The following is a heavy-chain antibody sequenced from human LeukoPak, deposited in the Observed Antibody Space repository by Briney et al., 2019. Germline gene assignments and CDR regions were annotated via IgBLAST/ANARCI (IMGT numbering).Heavy chain of an antibody. D-gene: IGHD6-19*01. CDR1: GFTLSSYW. CDR2: INQDGSEK. Sequence: PGGSLRLSCAASGFTLSSYWMTWVRQAPGKGLEWVANINQDGSEKYYVDSVKGRLTISRDNAKNSLYLQMNSLRADDTAVFYXXXTAMPGWAAPFDYWGQGTLVTVSS. CDR3: XXTAMPGWAAPFDY. V-gene: IGHV3-7*01. J-gene: IGHJ4*02.